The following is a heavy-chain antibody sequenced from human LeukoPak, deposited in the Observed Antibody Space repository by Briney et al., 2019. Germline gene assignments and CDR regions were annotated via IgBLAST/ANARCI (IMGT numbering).Heavy chain of an antibody. J-gene: IGHJ4*02. D-gene: IGHD2-2*01. CDR2: INPNTGGT. CDR1: GYTFTGYH. CDR3: ARDYCSSTSCLFDY. V-gene: IGHV1-2*06. Sequence: ASVKVSCKASGYTFTGYHVHWVRQAPGQGLEWMGRINPNTGGTEYAQKFQGRVTMTRDTSISTAYMDLSRLRFDDTAVYYCARDYCSSTSCLFDYWGQGTLVTVSS.